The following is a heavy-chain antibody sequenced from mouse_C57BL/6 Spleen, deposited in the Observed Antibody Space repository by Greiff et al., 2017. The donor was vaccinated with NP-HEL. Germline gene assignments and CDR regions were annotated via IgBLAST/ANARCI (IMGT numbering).Heavy chain of an antibody. J-gene: IGHJ4*01. CDR1: GYTFTSYW. Sequence: QVQLQQPGAELVRPGTSVKLSCKASGYTFTSYWMHWVKQRPGQGLEWIGVIDPTDSYTNYNQKFKGKATLTVDTSSSTAYMQLSSLTSADSAVYYCDRNGGNYAMDYWGQGTSVTVSS. CDR2: IDPTDSYT. CDR3: DRNGGNYAMDY. V-gene: IGHV1-59*01.